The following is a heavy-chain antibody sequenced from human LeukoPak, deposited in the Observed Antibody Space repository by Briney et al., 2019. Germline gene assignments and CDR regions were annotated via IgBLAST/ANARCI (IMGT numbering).Heavy chain of an antibody. V-gene: IGHV3-23*01. Sequence: RGSLRLSCEASGFTLSNYSISWVRHAPGEGLEWVSAISGRGDGTYYAEAVKGRLIISRDNSKTAMYLQVNSLRAEDTGVYYCARFGSNSWTRYFDPWGQGNLVTVSS. D-gene: IGHD3/OR15-3a*01. J-gene: IGHJ5*02. CDR3: ARFGSNSWTRYFDP. CDR1: GFTLSNYS. CDR2: ISGRGDGT.